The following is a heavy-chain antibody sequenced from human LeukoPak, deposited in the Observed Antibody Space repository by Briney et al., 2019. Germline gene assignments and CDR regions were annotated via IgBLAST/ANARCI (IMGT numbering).Heavy chain of an antibody. CDR2: IYYSGST. J-gene: IGHJ5*02. CDR3: ARHRQLWFGVVNWFDP. D-gene: IGHD3-10*01. CDR1: GGSISSSSYY. Sequence: SETLSLTCTVSGGSISSSSYYWGWIRQPPGKGLEWIGSIYYSGSTYCNPSLKSRVTISVDTSKNQFSLKLSSVTAADTAVYYCARHRQLWFGVVNWFDPWGQGTLVTVSS. V-gene: IGHV4-39*01.